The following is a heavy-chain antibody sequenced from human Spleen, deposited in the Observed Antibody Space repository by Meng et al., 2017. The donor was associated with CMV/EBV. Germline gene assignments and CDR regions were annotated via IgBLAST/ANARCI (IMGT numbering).Heavy chain of an antibody. CDR3: ARVGGEDGMDV. D-gene: IGHD3-16*01. CDR2: INSDGSST. Sequence: GESLKISCAASGFTFSSYWMHWVRQAPGKGLVWVSRINSDGSSTSYADSVKGRFTISRDNAKKTLYLQMNSLRAEHTAVYYCARVGGEDGMDVWGQGTTVTVSS. J-gene: IGHJ6*02. CDR1: GFTFSSYW. V-gene: IGHV3-74*01.